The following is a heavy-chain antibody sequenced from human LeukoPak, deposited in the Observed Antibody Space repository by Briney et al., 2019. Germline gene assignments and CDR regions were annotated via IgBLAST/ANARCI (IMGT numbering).Heavy chain of an antibody. CDR2: ISSGSVST. Sequence: PGGSLRLSCVGSGFTFSDYHMSWIRQAPGKGLEWVSYISSGSVSTNYADSVKGRFTISRDNAKNSPYLQMSSLRDEDTAVYICARDRSTWSLDYWGQGTLVTVSS. CDR3: ARDRSTWSLDY. D-gene: IGHD6-13*01. CDR1: GFTFSDYH. V-gene: IGHV3-11*06. J-gene: IGHJ4*02.